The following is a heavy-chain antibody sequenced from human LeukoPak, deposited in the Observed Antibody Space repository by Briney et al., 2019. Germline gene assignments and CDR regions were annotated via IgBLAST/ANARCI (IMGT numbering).Heavy chain of an antibody. Sequence: GGSQRLSCAASGFTVSSNYISWVRQAPGKGLEWVSVIYSGGSTYYADSVKGRFTISRDNSKNTLYLQMNSLRAEDTAVYYCARDAYSGSFYYPLDYWGQGTVITVSS. CDR1: GFTVSSNY. V-gene: IGHV3-53*01. CDR3: ARDAYSGSFYYPLDY. CDR2: IYSGGST. D-gene: IGHD1-26*01. J-gene: IGHJ4*02.